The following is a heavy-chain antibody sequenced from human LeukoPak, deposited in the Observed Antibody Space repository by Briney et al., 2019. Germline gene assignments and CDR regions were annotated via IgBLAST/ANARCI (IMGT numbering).Heavy chain of an antibody. Sequence: GGSLRLSCAASGFTLSSYAMTWVRQAPGKGLEWVAVISYDGSNKYYADSVKGRFTISRDNSKNTLYLQMNSLRAEDTAVYYCAKAPGYCSSTNPCYYYYGMDVWGQGTTVTVSS. V-gene: IGHV3-30*18. CDR2: ISYDGSNK. CDR3: AKAPGYCSSTNPCYYYYGMDV. D-gene: IGHD2-2*01. J-gene: IGHJ6*02. CDR1: GFTLSSYA.